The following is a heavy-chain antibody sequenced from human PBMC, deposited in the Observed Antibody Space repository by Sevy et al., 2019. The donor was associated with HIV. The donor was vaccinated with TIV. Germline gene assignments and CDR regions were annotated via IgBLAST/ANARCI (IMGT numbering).Heavy chain of an antibody. Sequence: GGSLRLSCAASGFTFSKYSMSWVRQPPGKGLGWVSTLSFGCGEITYADSVKGRFTISRDNSKSSVYLQMNNLSPEDTAVYYCAREGCTKPHDYWGQGTLATVSS. V-gene: IGHV3-23*01. CDR3: AREGCTKPHDY. CDR2: LSFGCGEI. J-gene: IGHJ4*02. CDR1: GFTFSKYS. D-gene: IGHD2-8*01.